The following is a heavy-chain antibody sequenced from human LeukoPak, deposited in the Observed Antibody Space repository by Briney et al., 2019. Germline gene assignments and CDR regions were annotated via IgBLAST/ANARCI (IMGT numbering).Heavy chain of an antibody. J-gene: IGHJ3*02. CDR3: ARDTRGARAFDI. D-gene: IGHD1-26*01. CDR1: GYTFTGYG. V-gene: IGHV1-8*01. CDR2: MNPNSGNT. Sequence: ASVKVSCKASGYTFTGYGINWVRQATGQGLEWMGWMNPNSGNTGYAQKFQGRVTMTRNTSISTAYMELSSLRSEDTAVYYCARDTRGARAFDIWGQGTMVTVSS.